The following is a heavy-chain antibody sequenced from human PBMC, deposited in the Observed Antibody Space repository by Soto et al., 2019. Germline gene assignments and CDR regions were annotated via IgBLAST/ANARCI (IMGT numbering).Heavy chain of an antibody. V-gene: IGHV3-23*01. J-gene: IGHJ3*02. CDR3: AKETATGGGAFDI. Sequence: GGSLRLSCAVSGFTCSSYDMSWVRQAPGKGLEWVSTVLVAGSTHYPDSVKGRFTIYRDNSKNTLFLQMNSLTAGDTAVYYCAKETATGGGAFDICGQGRMVTVSS. CDR2: VLVAGST. D-gene: IGHD2-8*02. CDR1: GFTCSSYD.